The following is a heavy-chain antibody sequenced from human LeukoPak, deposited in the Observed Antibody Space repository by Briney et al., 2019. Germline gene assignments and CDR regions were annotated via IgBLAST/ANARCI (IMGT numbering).Heavy chain of an antibody. Sequence: SETLSLTCTVSVGSLSSYYWSWIRQPPRKGLEWIGYIYYSGSTNYNPSLKSRVTISVETSKNQSSLKLSSVTAADTAVYYCARGEYSGCPPYYYYYGMDVWGQGTTVTVSS. CDR2: IYYSGST. CDR1: VGSLSSYY. CDR3: ARGEYSGCPPYYYYYGMDV. V-gene: IGHV4-59*01. D-gene: IGHD6-6*01. J-gene: IGHJ6*02.